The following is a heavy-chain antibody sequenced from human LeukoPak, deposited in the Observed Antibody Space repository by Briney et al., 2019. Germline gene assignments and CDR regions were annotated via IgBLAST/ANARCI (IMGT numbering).Heavy chain of an antibody. D-gene: IGHD3-22*01. V-gene: IGHV3-30*02. CDR2: IRYGGSNK. CDR3: AKRLDITMIQSSYMDV. CDR1: GFTFSSYG. Sequence: PGGSLRLSCGASGFTFSSYGMHWVRQAPGKGLEWVAFIRYGGSNKYYADSVKGRFTISRDNSKNTLYLQMNSLRAEDTAVYYCAKRLDITMIQSSYMDVWGKGTTVTISS. J-gene: IGHJ6*03.